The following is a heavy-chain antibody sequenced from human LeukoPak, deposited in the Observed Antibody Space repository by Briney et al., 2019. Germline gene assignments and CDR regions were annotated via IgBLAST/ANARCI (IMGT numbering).Heavy chain of an antibody. Sequence: SETLSLTCTDSGGSIRGYYWCWIRQPPGKGLEWIGYIYYSGSTNYNPSLISRVTISVDTSKNQFSLRLSSVTAADTAVYYCAREGDSGGWYFDFWGQGTLVTVSS. J-gene: IGHJ4*02. CDR2: IYYSGST. D-gene: IGHD6-19*01. CDR1: GGSIRGYY. CDR3: AREGDSGGWYFDF. V-gene: IGHV4-59*01.